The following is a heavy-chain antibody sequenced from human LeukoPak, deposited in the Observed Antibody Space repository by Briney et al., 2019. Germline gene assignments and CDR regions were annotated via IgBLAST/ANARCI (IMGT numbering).Heavy chain of an antibody. CDR3: ARVKKDQHGAFDI. CDR1: GFTFSTYW. J-gene: IGHJ3*02. CDR2: IKRDGSER. V-gene: IGHV3-7*01. Sequence: PGGSLRLSCAASGFTFSTYWMSWVRQAPGKGLEWVANIKRDGSERYYVDPVKGRFTISRDNAKNSLYLQMISLRAEDTAVYYCARVKKDQHGAFDIWGQGTMVTVSS. D-gene: IGHD2-2*01.